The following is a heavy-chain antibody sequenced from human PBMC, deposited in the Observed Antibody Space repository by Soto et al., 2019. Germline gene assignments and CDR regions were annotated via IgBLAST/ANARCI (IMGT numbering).Heavy chain of an antibody. CDR1: GGSISSGDYY. Sequence: SETLSLTCTVSGGSISSGDYYWSWIRQPPGKGLEWIGYIYYSGSTYYNPSLKSRVTISVDTSKNQFSLKLSSVTAADTAVYYCARDRGYGDYGYYGMDVWGQGTTVTVSS. CDR2: IYYSGST. V-gene: IGHV4-30-4*01. CDR3: ARDRGYGDYGYYGMDV. D-gene: IGHD4-17*01. J-gene: IGHJ6*02.